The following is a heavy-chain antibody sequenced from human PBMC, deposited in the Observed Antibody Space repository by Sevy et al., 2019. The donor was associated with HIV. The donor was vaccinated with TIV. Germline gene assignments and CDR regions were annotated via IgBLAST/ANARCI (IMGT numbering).Heavy chain of an antibody. CDR1: GFTFSSYG. CDR2: ISYDGSNK. J-gene: IGHJ4*02. CDR3: AKGAMMYIDY. Sequence: GGSLRLSCAASGFTFSSYGMHWVRQAPGKGLEWVAVISYDGSNKYYADSVKGRFTISRDNSKNTLYLQMNSLRAEDTAVYYCAKGAMMYIDYWGQGPLVTVSS. D-gene: IGHD3-16*01. V-gene: IGHV3-30*18.